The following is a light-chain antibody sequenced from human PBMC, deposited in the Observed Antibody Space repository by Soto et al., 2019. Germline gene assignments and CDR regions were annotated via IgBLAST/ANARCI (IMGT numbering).Light chain of an antibody. CDR3: QQSYSTPSIT. J-gene: IGKJ5*01. CDR1: ESSIRH. Sequence: DIQMTQSPSSLSAFVGDRVTITCRASESSIRHLNWYQQKPGKAPKLLIYAASSLQNGVPSRFSGGGSGTDFTLTISNLQPADFATYYCQQSYSTPSITFGQGTRLEIK. V-gene: IGKV1-39*01. CDR2: AAS.